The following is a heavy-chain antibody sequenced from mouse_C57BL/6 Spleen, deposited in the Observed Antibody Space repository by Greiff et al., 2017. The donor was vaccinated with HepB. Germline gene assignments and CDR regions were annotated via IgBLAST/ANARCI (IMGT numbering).Heavy chain of an antibody. Sequence: QVQLQQSGAELARPGASVKLSCKASGYNFTSYGISWVKQRTGQGLEWIGEIYPRSGNTYYNEKFKGKATLTADKSSSTAYMELRSLTSEDSAVYFCASRDYYLSGYFDVWGTGTTVTVSS. J-gene: IGHJ1*03. D-gene: IGHD1-1*01. V-gene: IGHV1-81*01. CDR2: IYPRSGNT. CDR1: GYNFTSYG. CDR3: ASRDYYLSGYFDV.